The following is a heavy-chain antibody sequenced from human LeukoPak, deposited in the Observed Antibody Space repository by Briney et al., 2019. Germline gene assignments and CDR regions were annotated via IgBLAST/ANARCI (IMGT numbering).Heavy chain of an antibody. CDR2: IYYSGST. D-gene: IGHD5-24*01. J-gene: IGHJ3*01. CDR3: ARRMGWLQLTDAFDF. CDR1: GGSISSSSYY. Sequence: PSETLSLTCTVPGGSISSSSYYWGWFRQPPGKGLERIGRIYYSGSTYYKPLLRSGITISVDTSKKQYTLKLSSMTAADTAVYYCARRMGWLQLTDAFDFWGQGTMVTVSS. V-gene: IGHV4-39*01.